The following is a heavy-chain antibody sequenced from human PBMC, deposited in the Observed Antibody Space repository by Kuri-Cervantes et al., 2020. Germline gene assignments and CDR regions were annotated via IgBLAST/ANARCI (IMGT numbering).Heavy chain of an antibody. D-gene: IGHD5-18*01. CDR2: IYYSGST. V-gene: IGHV4-39*07. J-gene: IGHJ4*02. CDR1: GGSISSSSYY. Sequence: SETLSLTCTVSGGSISSSSYYWGWIRQPPGKGLEWIGSIYYSGSTNYNPSLRSRVTISVDTSKNQFSLNLNSVTAADTAVYYCARVGGGYSYGPLDSWGQGTPVTVSS. CDR3: ARVGGGYSYGPLDS.